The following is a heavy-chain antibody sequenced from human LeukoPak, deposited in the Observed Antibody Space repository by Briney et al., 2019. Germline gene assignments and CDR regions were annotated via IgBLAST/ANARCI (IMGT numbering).Heavy chain of an antibody. D-gene: IGHD4-17*01. Sequence: GASVKVSCKASGYTFTGYYMHWVRQAPGQGLEWMGWISAYNGNTNYAQKLQGRVTMTTDTSTSTAYMELRSLRSDDTAVYYCARAVGLYTVTPGGYWGQGTLVTVSS. CDR1: GYTFTGYY. CDR3: ARAVGLYTVTPGGY. J-gene: IGHJ4*02. V-gene: IGHV1-18*04. CDR2: ISAYNGNT.